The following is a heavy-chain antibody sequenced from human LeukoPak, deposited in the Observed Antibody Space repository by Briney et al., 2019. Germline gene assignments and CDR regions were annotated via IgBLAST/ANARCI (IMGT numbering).Heavy chain of an antibody. D-gene: IGHD6-13*01. CDR1: GGSFSDYF. J-gene: IGHJ5*02. V-gene: IGHV4-34*01. Sequence: SETLSLTCGVYGGSFSDYFWSWIRQPPGKGLEWIGEIERGGSTVYSPTLESRVTMSLDTSKLQFSLRLTSVTAADTAVYSCARGGLAGSSWSWFDPWGQGTLVTVSS. CDR2: IERGGST. CDR3: ARGGLAGSSWSWFDP.